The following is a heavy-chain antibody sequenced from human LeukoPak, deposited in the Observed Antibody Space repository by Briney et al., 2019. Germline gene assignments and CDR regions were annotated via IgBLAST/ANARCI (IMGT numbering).Heavy chain of an antibody. V-gene: IGHV1-69*01. CDR1: GGTFNNYA. Sequence: GSSVKVSCKASGGTFNNYAITWVRQAPGQGREWMGGIIPIFGTANYAQKFQGRVTITADESTSKAYMELSSLRSEDTAVYYCATGTGGYSYGYGHFDYWGQGTLVTVSS. CDR3: ATGTGGYSYGYGHFDY. CDR2: IIPIFGTA. J-gene: IGHJ4*02. D-gene: IGHD5-18*01.